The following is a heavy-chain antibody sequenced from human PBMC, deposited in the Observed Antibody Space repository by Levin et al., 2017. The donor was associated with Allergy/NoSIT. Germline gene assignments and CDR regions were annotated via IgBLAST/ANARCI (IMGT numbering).Heavy chain of an antibody. CDR2: IYYSGST. CDR1: GASVSSGSYY. Sequence: ASETLSLTCTVSGASVSSGSYYWSWIRQPPGKGLEWIGYIYYSGSTNYNPSLKSRVTISIDTSKNQFSLKLSSVTAADTAVYDCARGGDCSSASCYAPTGHWGQGTLVTVSS. D-gene: IGHD2-2*03. CDR3: ARGGDCSSASCYAPTGH. J-gene: IGHJ4*02. V-gene: IGHV4-61*01.